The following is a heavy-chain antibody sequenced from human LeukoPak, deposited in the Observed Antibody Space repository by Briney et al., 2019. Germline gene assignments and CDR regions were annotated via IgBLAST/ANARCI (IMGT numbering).Heavy chain of an antibody. Sequence: XSVXXSXXASGYTFTSYGISWVRQAPGQGLXWMGWISAYNGNTNYAQKLQGRVTMTTDTSTSTAYMELRSLRSDDTAVYYCARDEEQLKFDPWGQGTLVTVSS. CDR2: ISAYNGNT. CDR3: ARDEEQLKFDP. V-gene: IGHV1-18*01. CDR1: GYTFTSYG. J-gene: IGHJ5*02. D-gene: IGHD6-6*01.